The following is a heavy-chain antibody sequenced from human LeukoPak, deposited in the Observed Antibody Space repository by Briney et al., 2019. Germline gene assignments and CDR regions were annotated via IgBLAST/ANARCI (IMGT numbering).Heavy chain of an antibody. D-gene: IGHD4-17*01. CDR3: AREEREQASTLTNAFDI. CDR1: GFTFSDYY. Sequence: GGSLRLSCAASGFTFSDYYISWIRQAPGKGQEWVSYISSSGNIIYYADSVKGRFTVSRDNAKDSLFLQMNSLRAEDTAVYYCAREEREQASTLTNAFDIWGQGAMVTVSS. CDR2: ISSSGNII. J-gene: IGHJ3*02. V-gene: IGHV3-11*04.